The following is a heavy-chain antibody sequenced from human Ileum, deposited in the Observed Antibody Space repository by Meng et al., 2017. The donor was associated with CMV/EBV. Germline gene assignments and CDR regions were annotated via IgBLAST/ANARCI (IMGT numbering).Heavy chain of an antibody. J-gene: IGHJ4*02. CDR2: INHSGST. Sequence: VQLKQWGAGLLKPSETLSLTCAVYGGSLSGYYWSWIRQPPGKGLEWIGEINHSGSTNYNPSLKSRVTISVDTSKNQFSLKLSSVTAADTAVYYCASTGWLQLPGDYWGQGTLVTVSS. V-gene: IGHV4-34*01. CDR1: GGSLSGYY. CDR3: ASTGWLQLPGDY. D-gene: IGHD5-24*01.